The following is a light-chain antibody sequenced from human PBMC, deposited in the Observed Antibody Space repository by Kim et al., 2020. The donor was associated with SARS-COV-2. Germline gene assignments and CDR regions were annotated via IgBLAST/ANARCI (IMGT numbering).Light chain of an antibody. CDR3: LQHNTFPRT. J-gene: IGKJ1*01. CDR2: GAS. V-gene: IGKV1-17*01. Sequence: ASVGDRVTITCRASQGIRSNLAWYQQKPGKAPERLIFGASTLQSGVPSRFSGSGSGTEFTLTISSLQPEDFATYYCLQHNTFPRTFGQGTKVDIK. CDR1: QGIRSN.